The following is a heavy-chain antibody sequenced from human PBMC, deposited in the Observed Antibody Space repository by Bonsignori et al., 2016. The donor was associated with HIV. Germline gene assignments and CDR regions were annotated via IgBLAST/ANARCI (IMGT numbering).Heavy chain of an antibody. CDR1: GFTLSNAW. CDR2: IKSKTDGGTT. D-gene: IGHD3-10*01. CDR3: TTEVDYYGSGRQGY. V-gene: IGHV3-15*01. J-gene: IGHJ4*02. Sequence: GESGGGLVKPGGSLRLSCAASGFTLSNAWMSWVRQAPGKGLEWVGHIKSKTDGGTTDYAAPVKGRFTISRDDSKNTLYLQMNSLKTEDTAVYYCTTEVDYYGSGRQGYWGQGTLVTVSS.